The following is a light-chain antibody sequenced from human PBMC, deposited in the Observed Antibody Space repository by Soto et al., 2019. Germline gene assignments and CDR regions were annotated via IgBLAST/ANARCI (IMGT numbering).Light chain of an antibody. CDR2: DVS. V-gene: IGLV2-14*01. CDR3: SSYTSSSTLYV. CDR1: SSDVGGYNY. J-gene: IGLJ1*01. Sequence: QSALTQPASMSGSPGQSITISCTGTSSDVGGYNYVSWYQQHPGKAPKLMIYDVSVRPSGVSNRFSGSKSGNTASLTISGLQAEDEADYYCSSYTSSSTLYVFGIGTKVTVL.